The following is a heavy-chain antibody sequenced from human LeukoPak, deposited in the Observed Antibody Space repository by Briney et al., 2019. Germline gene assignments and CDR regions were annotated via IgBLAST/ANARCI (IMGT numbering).Heavy chain of an antibody. V-gene: IGHV3-23*01. D-gene: IGHD2-2*02. CDR1: GFTFSSYA. CDR3: AKGYCSSTSCYRPPVGY. Sequence: GGSLRLSCAASGFTFSSYAMSWVRQAPGKGLEWVSAIRGSGGSTYYADSVKGRFTISRDNSKNTLYLQMNSLRAEDTAVYYCAKGYCSSTSCYRPPVGYWGQGTLVTVSS. J-gene: IGHJ4*02. CDR2: IRGSGGST.